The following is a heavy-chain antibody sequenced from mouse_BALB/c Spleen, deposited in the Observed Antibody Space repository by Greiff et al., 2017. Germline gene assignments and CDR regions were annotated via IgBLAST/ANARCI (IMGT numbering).Heavy chain of an antibody. CDR3: TTRDGSYDGYYFDY. V-gene: IGHV5-6-4*01. CDR2: ISSGGSYT. D-gene: IGHD2-3*01. CDR1: GFTFSSYT. J-gene: IGHJ2*01. Sequence: EVQVVESGGGLVKPGGSLKLSCAASGFTFSSYTMSWVRQTPEKRLEWVATISSGGSYTYYPDSVKGRFTISRDNAKNTLYLQMSSLKSEDTAMYYCTTRDGSYDGYYFDYWGQGTTLTVSS.